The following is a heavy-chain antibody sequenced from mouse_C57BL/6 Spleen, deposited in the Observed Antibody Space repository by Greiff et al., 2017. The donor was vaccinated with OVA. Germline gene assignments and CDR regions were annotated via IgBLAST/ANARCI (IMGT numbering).Heavy chain of an antibody. CDR3: AIDEDYYGSSWFAY. V-gene: IGHV1-74*01. Sequence: VQLQQPGAELVKPGASVKVSCKASGYTFTSYWMHWVKQRPGQGLEWIGRIPPSDSDTNYNQKFKGKATLTVDKSSSTAYMQLSSLTSEDSAVYYCAIDEDYYGSSWFAYWGQGTLVTVSA. CDR1: GYTFTSYW. CDR2: IPPSDSDT. D-gene: IGHD1-1*01. J-gene: IGHJ3*01.